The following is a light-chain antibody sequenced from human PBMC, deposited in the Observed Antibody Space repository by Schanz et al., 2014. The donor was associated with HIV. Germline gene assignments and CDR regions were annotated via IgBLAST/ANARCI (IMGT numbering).Light chain of an antibody. V-gene: IGLV1-47*01. CDR3: AAWDDSLSGRV. CDR2: RND. Sequence: QSVLTQPPSASGTPGQRVTISCSGSSSNIGSTNVYWYQQLPGTAPKLLIYRNDQRSPGVPDRISGSRSGTSASLAISGLRSEDEADYYCAAWDDSLSGRVFGGGTKLTVL. CDR1: SSNIGSTN. J-gene: IGLJ3*02.